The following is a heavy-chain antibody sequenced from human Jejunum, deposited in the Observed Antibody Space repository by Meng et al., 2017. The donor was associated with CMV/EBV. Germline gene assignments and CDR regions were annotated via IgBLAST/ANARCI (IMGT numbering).Heavy chain of an antibody. V-gene: IGHV3-21*01. CDR1: GFTFSTSA. CDR3: AKESMARNYFDY. Sequence: AASGFTFSTSAMNWVRQAPGKGLEWVSSISPSSTYIYYADSVKGRFTISRDNAKNSLYLEMNSLRADDTAVYYCAKESMARNYFDYWGQGTLVTVSS. J-gene: IGHJ4*02. CDR2: ISPSSTYI. D-gene: IGHD2/OR15-2a*01.